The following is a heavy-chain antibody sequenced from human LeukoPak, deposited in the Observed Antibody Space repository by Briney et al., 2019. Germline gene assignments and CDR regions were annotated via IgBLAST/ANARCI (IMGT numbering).Heavy chain of an antibody. D-gene: IGHD3-3*01. CDR1: GFTFSSYG. CDR3: ARDFRFLDDY. J-gene: IGHJ4*02. CDR2: ISSSSSYI. Sequence: GGSLRLSCAASGFTFSSYGMSWVRQAPGKGLEWVSSISSSSSYIYYADSVKGRFTISRDNAKNSLYLQMNSLRAEDTAVYYCARDFRFLDDYWGQGTLVTVSS. V-gene: IGHV3-21*01.